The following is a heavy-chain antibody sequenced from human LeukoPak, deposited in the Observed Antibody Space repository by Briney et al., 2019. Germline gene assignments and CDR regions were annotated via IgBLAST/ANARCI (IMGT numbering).Heavy chain of an antibody. J-gene: IGHJ4*02. D-gene: IGHD5-18*01. CDR1: GYSISSGYY. V-gene: IGHV4-38-2*01. Sequence: SETLSLTCAVSGYSISSGYYWGWIRHPPGKGLEWIGSIYHSGSTYYNPSLKSRVTISVDTSKNQFSLKLSSVTAADTAVYYCARAPPRGYSYGSSALDYWGQGTLVTVSS. CDR2: IYHSGST. CDR3: ARAPPRGYSYGSSALDY.